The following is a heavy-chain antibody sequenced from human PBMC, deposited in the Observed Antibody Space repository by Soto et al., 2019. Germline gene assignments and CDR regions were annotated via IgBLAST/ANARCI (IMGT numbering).Heavy chain of an antibody. CDR2: ISGSGGST. CDR3: AKDYGGYCSSTSCYIFDY. V-gene: IGHV3-23*01. D-gene: IGHD2-2*02. J-gene: IGHJ4*02. Sequence: GGSLRLSCAASGFTFSSYAMSWVRQAPGKGLEWVSAISGSGGSTYYADSVKGRFTISIDNSKNTLYLQMNSLRAEDTALYCCAKDYGGYCSSTSCYIFDYWGQGTLVTVSS. CDR1: GFTFSSYA.